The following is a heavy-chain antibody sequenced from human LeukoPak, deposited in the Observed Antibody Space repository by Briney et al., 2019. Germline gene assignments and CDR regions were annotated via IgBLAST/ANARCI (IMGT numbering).Heavy chain of an antibody. Sequence: GGSLRLSCAASGFTFSSNYMSWVRQAPGKGLEWVSVIYSGGSTYYADSVKGRFTISRDNSKNTLYLQMNSLRAEDTAVYYCARGRSQTSDWFDPWAREPWSPSPQ. D-gene: IGHD5-24*01. CDR3: ARGRSQTSDWFDP. J-gene: IGHJ5*02. CDR2: IYSGGST. V-gene: IGHV3-66*01. CDR1: GFTFSSNY.